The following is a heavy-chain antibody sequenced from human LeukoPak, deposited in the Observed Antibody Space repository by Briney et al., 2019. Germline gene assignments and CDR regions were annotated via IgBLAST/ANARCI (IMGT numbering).Heavy chain of an antibody. CDR3: ARQLVVVVPAEFDY. D-gene: IGHD2-2*01. CDR1: GASVSSHY. J-gene: IGHJ4*02. V-gene: IGHV4-59*02. Sequence: SETLSLTCAVSGASVSSHYWSWIRQSPGKGLEWIGHIYHSGSTKYNPSLKSRVTISVDTPKSQFSLKLKSVTAADTAVYYCARQLVVVVPAEFDYWGQGTLVTVSS. CDR2: IYHSGST.